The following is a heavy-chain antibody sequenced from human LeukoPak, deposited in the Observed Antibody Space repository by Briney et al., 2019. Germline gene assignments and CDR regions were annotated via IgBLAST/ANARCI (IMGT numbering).Heavy chain of an antibody. Sequence: ASVKVSCKASGYTFTGYYMHWVRQAPGQGLEWMGWINPNSGGTNYAQKFQGWVTMTRDTSISSAYMELSRLRSDDTAVYYCARGNGYCSSTSCLNAFDIWGQGTMVTVSS. V-gene: IGHV1-2*04. CDR2: INPNSGGT. D-gene: IGHD2-2*01. J-gene: IGHJ3*02. CDR3: ARGNGYCSSTSCLNAFDI. CDR1: GYTFTGYY.